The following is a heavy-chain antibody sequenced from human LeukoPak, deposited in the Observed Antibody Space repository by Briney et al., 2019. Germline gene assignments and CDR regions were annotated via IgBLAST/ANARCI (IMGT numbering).Heavy chain of an antibody. D-gene: IGHD2-21*02. CDR1: GGSINSYY. J-gene: IGHJ4*02. V-gene: IGHV4-59*01. Sequence: SETLSLTCSVSGGSINSYYWSWIRQSPWNGLEWIGYIYYTGSTNYNPSLKSRVTILVDRSRNQFSLKLSSVAAADTAVYYCARVRCGGDLIFDYWGQGSLVTVSS. CDR2: IYYTGST. CDR3: ARVRCGGDLIFDY.